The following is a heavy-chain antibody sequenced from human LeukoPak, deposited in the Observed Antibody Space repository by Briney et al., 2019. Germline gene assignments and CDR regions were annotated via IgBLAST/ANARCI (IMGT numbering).Heavy chain of an antibody. CDR2: IIPILGIA. D-gene: IGHD5-24*01. V-gene: IGHV1-69*04. CDR3: ARSRDGYPPDYYYYGMDV. J-gene: IGHJ6*02. Sequence: GASVKVSCKASGGTFSSYAISWVRQAPGQGLEWMGRIIPILGIANYAQKFQGRVTITADKSTNTAYMELSSLRSEDTAVYYCARSRDGYPPDYYYYGMDVWSQGTTVTVSS. CDR1: GGTFSSYA.